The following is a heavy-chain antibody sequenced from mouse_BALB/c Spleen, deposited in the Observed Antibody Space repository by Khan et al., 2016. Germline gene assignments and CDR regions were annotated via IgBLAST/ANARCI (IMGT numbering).Heavy chain of an antibody. J-gene: IGHJ2*01. D-gene: IGHD1-1*01. CDR3: ARDRYYGTSYFDY. Sequence: QVQLKESGPGLVAPSQSLSITCTVSAFSLTTYGVHWVRQPPGKGLEWLGVIWAGGSTNYNSALMSRLSISKDNSKSQVFLKMNSLQSDDTATYYCARDRYYGTSYFDYWGQGTTLTVSS. CDR2: IWAGGST. CDR1: AFSLTTYG. V-gene: IGHV2-9*02.